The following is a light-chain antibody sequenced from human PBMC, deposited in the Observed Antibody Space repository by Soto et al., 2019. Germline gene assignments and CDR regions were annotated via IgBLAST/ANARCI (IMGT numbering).Light chain of an antibody. CDR2: DAS. V-gene: IGKV3-11*01. J-gene: IGKJ1*01. CDR3: QQHGTT. Sequence: EIVLSQSPATLSLAPGERATLSCRASQSVSTYLACYQQKPGQAPRLLIYDASNRATGIPARFSGSGSGTDFTLTISRLEPEDSAVYYCQQHGTTFGQGTKVDIK. CDR1: QSVSTY.